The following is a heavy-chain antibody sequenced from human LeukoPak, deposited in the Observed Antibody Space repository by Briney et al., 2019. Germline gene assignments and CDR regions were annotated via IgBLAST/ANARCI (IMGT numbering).Heavy chain of an antibody. CDR2: INHSGST. Sequence: PSETLPLTCAGYGGSFSGYYWSWIRQRPGKGLEWIGEINHSGSTNYNPSLKSRVTISVDTSKNQFSLKLSSVTAADTAVYYCARGGGLLVPWRQGTLVTVSS. V-gene: IGHV4-34*01. J-gene: IGHJ5*02. CDR1: GGSFSGYY. CDR3: ARGGGLLVP. D-gene: IGHD2-21*01.